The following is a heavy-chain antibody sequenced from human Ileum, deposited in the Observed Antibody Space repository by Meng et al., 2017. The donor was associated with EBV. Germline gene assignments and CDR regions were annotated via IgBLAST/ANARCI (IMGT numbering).Heavy chain of an antibody. D-gene: IGHD6-19*01. CDR1: GYTFTSSS. Sequence: ELVQSGSELKTPGDSVKVSCQAAGYTFTSSSMNWVRHAPGQGLEWMGWININTGNPTYAQGFTGRFVFSLDTSVSTAYLQIDSLKAEDTAVYYCARDKIAVAGITGDYWGQGTLVTVSS. CDR3: ARDKIAVAGITGDY. V-gene: IGHV7-4-1*01. J-gene: IGHJ4*02. CDR2: ININTGNP.